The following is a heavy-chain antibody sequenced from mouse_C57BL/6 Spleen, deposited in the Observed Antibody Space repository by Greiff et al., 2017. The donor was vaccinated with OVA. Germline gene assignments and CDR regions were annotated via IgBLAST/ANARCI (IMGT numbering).Heavy chain of an antibody. CDR1: GYTFTGYW. CDR2: ILPGSGST. D-gene: IGHD3-1*01. V-gene: IGHV1-9*01. J-gene: IGHJ3*01. CDR3: ARDGPIFAD. Sequence: QVQLQQSGAELMKPGASVKLSCKATGYTFTGYWIEWVKQRPGHGLEWIGEILPGSGSTNYTEKFKGKATFTADTSSNTAYMQLSSLTTEDSAIYYCARDGPIFADWGQGTLVTVSA.